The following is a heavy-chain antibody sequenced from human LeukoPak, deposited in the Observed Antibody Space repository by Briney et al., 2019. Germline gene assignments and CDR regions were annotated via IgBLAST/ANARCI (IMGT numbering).Heavy chain of an antibody. Sequence: KPGGSLRLSCAASGSTFSDYYMTWIRQAPGKGLEWISYISSSGTTRYYADAVKGRLTISRDNAKNSLYLQMNSLRAEDTAVYYCASRKVGGDYTPGAFDIWGQGTMVTVSS. D-gene: IGHD4-17*01. J-gene: IGHJ3*02. CDR1: GSTFSDYY. CDR3: ASRKVGGDYTPGAFDI. CDR2: ISSSGTTR. V-gene: IGHV3-11*04.